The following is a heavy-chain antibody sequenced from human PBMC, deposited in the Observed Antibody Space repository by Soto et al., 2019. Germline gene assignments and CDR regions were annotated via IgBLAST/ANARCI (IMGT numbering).Heavy chain of an antibody. J-gene: IGHJ3*01. D-gene: IGHD3-3*01. CDR3: VKDEGVCNTISCKDDFDY. CDR1: GFSFVDYA. CDR2: SSWDGGYT. Sequence: EVQLAESGGGLVQPGRSLRLSCEASGFSFVDYAMHWVRQVPGQGLEGGSGSSWDGGYTGYADSGKGRFTISRDNAKKALYLQMNRLRVEDTAIYYCVKDEGVCNTISCKDDFDYWGQGTKVTVS. V-gene: IGHV3-9*01.